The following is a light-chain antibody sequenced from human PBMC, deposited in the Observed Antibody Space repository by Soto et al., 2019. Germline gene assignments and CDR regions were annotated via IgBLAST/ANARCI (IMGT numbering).Light chain of an antibody. V-gene: IGKV3D-15*01. Sequence: EIVMTQSPDTLSVSPEERATLSCRASQRISSNLAWYQQKPGQAPRLLIYGASTRATGVPARFSGSGSETDFTLTISNLQSEDCAVYYCQHYNNWPPYTFSQGTKLEIK. CDR2: GAS. CDR1: QRISSN. J-gene: IGKJ2*01. CDR3: QHYNNWPPYT.